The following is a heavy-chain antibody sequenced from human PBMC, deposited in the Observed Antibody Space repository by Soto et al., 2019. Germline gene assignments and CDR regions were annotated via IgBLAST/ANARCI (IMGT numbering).Heavy chain of an antibody. V-gene: IGHV3-30*18. Sequence: QVQLVESGGGVVQPGESLQVACAASGFTVANTGMHWVRQAPGKGLEWVAMISHSGTSKVYIDSVQGRFTISRDNAKNNLYLQISSLRPEDTAIYYCAKDLGSSGWFNWFNPWGQGVLVTVSS. CDR1: GFTVANTG. CDR3: AKDLGSSGWFNWFNP. J-gene: IGHJ5*02. CDR2: ISHSGTSK. D-gene: IGHD6-19*01.